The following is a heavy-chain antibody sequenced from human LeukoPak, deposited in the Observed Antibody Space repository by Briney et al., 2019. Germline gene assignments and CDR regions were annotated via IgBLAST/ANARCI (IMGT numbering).Heavy chain of an antibody. CDR3: AKDFSMWELLGGYYFDY. V-gene: IGHV3-48*01. J-gene: IGHJ4*02. D-gene: IGHD1-26*01. CDR1: GFTFSSYS. Sequence: GGSLRLSCAGSGFTFSSYSMNWVRQAPGKGLEWVSYISSSSSTIYYADSVKGRFTISRDNSKNTLYLQMNSLRAEDTAVYYCAKDFSMWELLGGYYFDYWGQGTLLTVSS. CDR2: ISSSSSTI.